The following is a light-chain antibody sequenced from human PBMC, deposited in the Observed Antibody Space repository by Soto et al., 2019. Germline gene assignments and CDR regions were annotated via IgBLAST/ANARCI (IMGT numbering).Light chain of an antibody. Sequence: QSVLTQPPSVSGSPGQSVTVSCTGTSSDVGSYNRVSWYQQPPGTAPKPMIYEVSNRPSGVPDRFSGSKPGNTASLTISGLQAEDEADYYCSSYTSSSTLYVFGTGTKVTVL. CDR3: SSYTSSSTLYV. J-gene: IGLJ1*01. V-gene: IGLV2-18*02. CDR1: SSDVGSYNR. CDR2: EVS.